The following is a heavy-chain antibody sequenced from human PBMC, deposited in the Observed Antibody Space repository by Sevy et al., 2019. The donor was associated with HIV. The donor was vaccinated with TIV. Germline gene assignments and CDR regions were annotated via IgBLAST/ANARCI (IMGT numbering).Heavy chain of an antibody. CDR3: AKDRLWFGELKVDWFDP. Sequence: GGSLRLSCAASGFTFSSYAMSWVRQAPGKGLEWVSAIRGSGGSTYYADSVKGRFTISRDNSKNTLYLQMNSLRAEDTAVYYCAKDRLWFGELKVDWFDPWGQGTLVSVSS. V-gene: IGHV3-23*01. CDR2: IRGSGGST. CDR1: GFTFSSYA. J-gene: IGHJ5*02. D-gene: IGHD3-10*01.